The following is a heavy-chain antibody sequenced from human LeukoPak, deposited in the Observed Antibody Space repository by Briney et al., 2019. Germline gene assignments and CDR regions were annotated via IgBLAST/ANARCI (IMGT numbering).Heavy chain of an antibody. D-gene: IGHD3-16*02. CDR3: PTDPHYAYVWGSYRHSY. V-gene: IGHV3-15*01. J-gene: IGHJ4*02. Sequence: GGSLRLSCSASGFAFTNAWMSWVRQAPGKGLEWVGRIKSKTDGGTTDYAAPVKGRFTISRDDSKTTLYLQMNSLKTEDTAVYYCPTDPHYAYVWGSYRHSYWGQGTLVTVSS. CDR1: GFAFTNAW. CDR2: IKSKTDGGTT.